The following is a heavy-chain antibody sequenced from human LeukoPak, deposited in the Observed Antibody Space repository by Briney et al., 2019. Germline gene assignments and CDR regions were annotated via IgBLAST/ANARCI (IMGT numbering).Heavy chain of an antibody. CDR2: ISYDGSNK. V-gene: IGHV3-30*04. D-gene: IGHD5-18*01. Sequence: GGSLRLSCAASGFTFSSYAMHRVRQAPGKGLEWVAVISYDGSNKYYADSVKGRFTISRDNSKNTLYLQMNSLRAEDTAVYYCARDLLDTAMAAFDYWGQGTLVTVSS. J-gene: IGHJ4*02. CDR3: ARDLLDTAMAAFDY. CDR1: GFTFSSYA.